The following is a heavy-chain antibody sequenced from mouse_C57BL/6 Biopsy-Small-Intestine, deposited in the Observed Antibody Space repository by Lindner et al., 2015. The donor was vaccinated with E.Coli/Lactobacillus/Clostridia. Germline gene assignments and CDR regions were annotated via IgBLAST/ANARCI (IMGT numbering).Heavy chain of an antibody. J-gene: IGHJ4*01. CDR1: GYTFPTFG. V-gene: IGHV1-81*01. Sequence: SVKVSCKASGYTFPTFGISWVRQAPGQGLEWMGWISGYNGNTDYVQKLQGRVTMTTDTSTSTAYMELRSLRSDDTAVYYCARSGAAVTTHFDYWGQGTLVTVSS. CDR3: ARSGAAVTTHFDY. CDR2: ISGYNGNT. D-gene: IGHD2-13*01.